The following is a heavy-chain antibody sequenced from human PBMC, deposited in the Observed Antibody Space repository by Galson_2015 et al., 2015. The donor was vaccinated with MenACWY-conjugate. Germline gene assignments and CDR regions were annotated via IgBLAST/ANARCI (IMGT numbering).Heavy chain of an antibody. J-gene: IGHJ3*01. Sequence: SLRLSCAASGFTFNTHGLHWVRQAPGKGLEWMAVISFDGITRHYADSVMGRFTISRDNSNNTLYLQMNSLRPEYSAVYYCAKVRWLRLNSDAYDVWGQGTMVTVSS. D-gene: IGHD5-12*01. CDR2: ISFDGITR. V-gene: IGHV3-30*18. CDR3: AKVRWLRLNSDAYDV. CDR1: GFTFNTHG.